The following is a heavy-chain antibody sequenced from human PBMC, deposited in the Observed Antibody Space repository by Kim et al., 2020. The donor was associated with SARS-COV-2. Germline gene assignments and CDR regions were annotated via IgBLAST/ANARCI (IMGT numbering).Heavy chain of an antibody. D-gene: IGHD6-19*01. CDR2: ISYNGSTK. Sequence: GGSLRLSCAASGFTFSSYAMHWVRQAPGKGLEWVAVISYNGSTKYYADSVKGRFTISRDNSKNTLYLQMNSLRAEDTAVYYCARGAEGCCGWCSREYYG. CDR3: ARGAEGCCGWCSREYYG. CDR1: GFTFSSYA. V-gene: IGHV3-30-3*01. J-gene: IGHJ6*01.